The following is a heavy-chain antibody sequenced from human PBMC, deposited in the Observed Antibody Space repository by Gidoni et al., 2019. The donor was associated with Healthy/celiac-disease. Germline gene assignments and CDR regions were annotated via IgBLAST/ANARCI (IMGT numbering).Heavy chain of an antibody. J-gene: IGHJ4*02. CDR2: ISAYNGNT. V-gene: IGHV1-18*01. D-gene: IGHD3-10*01. Sequence: QVQLVQSGAEVKKPGASVQVSCKASGYTFTSYGISWVRQAPGQGLEWMGWISAYNGNTNYAQKLQGRVTMTTDTSTSTAYMELRSLRSDDTAVYYCARETSRPYGSGISYFDYWGQGTLVTVSS. CDR1: GYTFTSYG. CDR3: ARETSRPYGSGISYFDY.